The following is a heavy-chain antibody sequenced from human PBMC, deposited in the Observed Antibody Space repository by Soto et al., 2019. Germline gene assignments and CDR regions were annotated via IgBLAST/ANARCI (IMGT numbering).Heavy chain of an antibody. V-gene: IGHV1-8*01. D-gene: IGHD6-13*01. CDR3: ASSRGGIAAQVY. CDR1: GYTFTSYD. Sequence: QVQLVQSGAEVKKPGASVKVSCKASGYTFTSYDINWVRQATGQGLEWMGWMNPNSGNTGYAQKFQGRVTLTRNTSISTAYMELTSLRSEDTAVYYCASSRGGIAAQVYWGQGTLVTVSS. J-gene: IGHJ4*02. CDR2: MNPNSGNT.